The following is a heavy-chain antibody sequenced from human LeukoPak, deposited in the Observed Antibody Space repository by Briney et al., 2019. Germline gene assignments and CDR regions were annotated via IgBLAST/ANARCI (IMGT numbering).Heavy chain of an antibody. D-gene: IGHD3-22*01. CDR3: ARRDSSGYYDY. J-gene: IGHJ4*02. CDR1: GGSISSGGYY. Sequence: PSETLSLTCTVSGGSISSGGYYWSWIRQHPGKGLEWIGYIYYSGSTYYNPSLKSRITISVDTSKNQLSLKLSSVTAADTAVYYCARRDSSGYYDYWGQGTLVTVSS. CDR2: IYYSGST. V-gene: IGHV4-31*03.